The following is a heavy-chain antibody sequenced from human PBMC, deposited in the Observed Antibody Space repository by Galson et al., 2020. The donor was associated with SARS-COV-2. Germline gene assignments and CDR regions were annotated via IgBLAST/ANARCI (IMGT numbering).Heavy chain of an antibody. Sequence: ASVKVSCQASGHTFTAYYIHWARQAPGQGLEWVAWINPNSGSTNYAQRFEGRITLTRDTSISTAFMELSRLKSDDTAVYYCASGGGSGTYYSPYNGFDPWGQGTLVTVSS. D-gene: IGHD3-10*01. V-gene: IGHV1-2*02. CDR2: INPNSGST. J-gene: IGHJ5*02. CDR3: ASGGGSGTYYSPYNGFDP. CDR1: GHTFTAYY.